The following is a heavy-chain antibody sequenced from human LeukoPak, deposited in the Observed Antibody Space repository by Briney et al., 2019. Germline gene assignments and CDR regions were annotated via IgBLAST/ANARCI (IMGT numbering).Heavy chain of an antibody. CDR2: IYHSGST. V-gene: IGHV4-30-2*05. J-gene: IGHJ4*02. CDR3: ARDSSGGYGFIDY. CDR1: GGSISSGGYS. Sequence: PSQTLSLTCAVSGGSISSGGYSWSWIRQPPGKGLEWIGYIYHSGSTYYNPSLKSRVIISVDTSKNQFSLKLNSVTAADTAVYYCARDSSGGYGFIDYWGQGSLVTVSS. D-gene: IGHD5-12*01.